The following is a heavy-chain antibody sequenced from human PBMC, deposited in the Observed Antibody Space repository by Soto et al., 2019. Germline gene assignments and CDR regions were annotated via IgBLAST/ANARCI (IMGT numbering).Heavy chain of an antibody. CDR3: ASGSYRPGDAFDI. Sequence: GGSLRLSCAASGFTFSSYSMNWVRQAPGKGLEWVSSISSSSSYIYYADSVKGRFTISRDNAKNSLYLQMNSLRAEDTAVYYCASGSYRPGDAFDIWGQGTMVTVSS. J-gene: IGHJ3*02. CDR2: ISSSSSYI. V-gene: IGHV3-21*01. CDR1: GFTFSSYS. D-gene: IGHD3-16*02.